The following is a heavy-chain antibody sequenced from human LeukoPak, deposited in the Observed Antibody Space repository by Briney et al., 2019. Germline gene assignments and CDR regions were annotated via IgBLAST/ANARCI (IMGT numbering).Heavy chain of an antibody. V-gene: IGHV4-39*02. CDR2: IYYSGST. CDR1: GGSISSSSYY. D-gene: IGHD2-15*01. CDR3: ARDIVVVVAPSWFDP. J-gene: IGHJ5*02. Sequence: PPETLSLTCTVSGGSISSSSYYWGWIRQPPGKGLEWIGSIYYSGSTYYNPSLKSRVTISVDTSKNQFSLKLSSVTAADTAVYYCARDIVVVVAPSWFDPWGQGTLVTVSS.